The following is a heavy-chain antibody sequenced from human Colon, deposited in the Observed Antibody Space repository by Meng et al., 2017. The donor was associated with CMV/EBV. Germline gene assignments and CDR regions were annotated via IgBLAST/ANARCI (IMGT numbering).Heavy chain of an antibody. CDR3: ARDSSSGGSDY. CDR2: ISGPGSTT. D-gene: IGHD2-15*01. Sequence: GESLKISCAASGFTLRKYYMSWVRQAPGKGLEWVAYISGPGSTTYYADSVKGRFTISRDNAKNSLSLQMDSLRAEDTAVYYCARDSSSGGSDYWGQGTLVTVSS. J-gene: IGHJ4*02. CDR1: GFTLRKYY. V-gene: IGHV3-11*01.